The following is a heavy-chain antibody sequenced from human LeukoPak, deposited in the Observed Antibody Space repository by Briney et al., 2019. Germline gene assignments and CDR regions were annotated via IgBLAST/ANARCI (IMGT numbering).Heavy chain of an antibody. V-gene: IGHV3-20*04. CDR1: GFTFDDYG. J-gene: IGHJ4*02. Sequence: GGSLRLSCAASGFTFDDYGMSWVRQAPGKGLEWVSGINWNGGGTGYAGSVKGRFTISRDNAKNSLYLQMNSLRAEDTALYYCARVSALYYFDYWGQGTLVTVSS. CDR2: INWNGGGT. CDR3: ARVSALYYFDY.